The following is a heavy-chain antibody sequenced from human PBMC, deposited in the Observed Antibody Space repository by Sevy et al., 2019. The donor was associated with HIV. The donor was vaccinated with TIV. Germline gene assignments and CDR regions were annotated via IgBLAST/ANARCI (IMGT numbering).Heavy chain of an antibody. V-gene: IGHV3-66*01. CDR1: GFTVSSNY. J-gene: IGHJ4*02. CDR3: ARGSFTYYYDSSGYYFDY. D-gene: IGHD3-22*01. Sequence: GGSLRLSCAASGFTVSSNYMSWVRQAPGKGLEWVSVISSGGSTYYEDSVKGRFTISRDNSKNTLYLQMNSLRAEDTAVYYCARGSFTYYYDSSGYYFDYRGQGTLVTVSS. CDR2: ISSGGST.